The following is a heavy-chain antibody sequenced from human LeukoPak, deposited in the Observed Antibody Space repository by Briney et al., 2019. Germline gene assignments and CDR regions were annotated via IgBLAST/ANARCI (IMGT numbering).Heavy chain of an antibody. CDR3: ARFDHVWETHGMDAFDL. V-gene: IGHV4-38-2*01. D-gene: IGHD3-16*01. J-gene: IGHJ3*01. Sequence: PSETLSLTCGVSGYSNSRGYSWGWIRQPPGKGLEWIGNIYHSESTHYNPSLKSRVTISPDTSKNQFSLRLTSVTASDTAVYYCARFDHVWETHGMDAFDLWGQGTMVTVSS. CDR2: IYHSEST. CDR1: GYSNSRGYS.